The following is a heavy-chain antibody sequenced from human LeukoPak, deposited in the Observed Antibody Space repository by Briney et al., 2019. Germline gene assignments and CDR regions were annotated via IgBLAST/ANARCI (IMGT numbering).Heavy chain of an antibody. D-gene: IGHD3-22*01. Sequence: GGSLRLSCAASGFTFSSYAMHWVRQAPGKGLEWVAVIWYDGTNKYYADSVKGRFTISRDSSKNTLYLQMNSLRAEDTALYYCARAAYDSSGYLTLWGQGTLVTVSP. CDR2: IWYDGTNK. CDR1: GFTFSSYA. V-gene: IGHV3-33*01. J-gene: IGHJ4*02. CDR3: ARAAYDSSGYLTL.